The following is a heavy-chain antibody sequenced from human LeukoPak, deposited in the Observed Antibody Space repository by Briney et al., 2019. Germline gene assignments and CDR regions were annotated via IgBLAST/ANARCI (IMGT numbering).Heavy chain of an antibody. J-gene: IGHJ4*02. CDR1: GGSISSSSYY. Sequence: PSETLSLTCTVSGGSISSSSYYWGWIRQLPGKGLEWIGSIYYSGSTYYNPSLKSRVTISVDTSKNQLSLKLSSVTAADTAVYYCARTRYYYNSRSYGAPYYFDYWGQGTLVTVSS. CDR2: IYYSGST. CDR3: ARTRYYYNSRSYGAPYYFDY. D-gene: IGHD3-10*01. V-gene: IGHV4-39*01.